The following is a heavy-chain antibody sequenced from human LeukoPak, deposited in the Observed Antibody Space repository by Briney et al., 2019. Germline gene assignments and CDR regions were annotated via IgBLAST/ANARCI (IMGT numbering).Heavy chain of an antibody. J-gene: IGHJ4*02. CDR1: GFTFSSYG. D-gene: IGHD1-7*01. CDR3: AKEGKTRNWNYYQAKAVY. CDR2: ISGSGGTT. Sequence: GGSLRLSCAASGFTFSSYGMSWVRQAPGKGLEWVSVISGSGGTTYYADSVKGRFTISRDNSKNTLYLQMNSLRAEDTAVYYCAKEGKTRNWNYYQAKAVYWGQGTLVTVSS. V-gene: IGHV3-23*01.